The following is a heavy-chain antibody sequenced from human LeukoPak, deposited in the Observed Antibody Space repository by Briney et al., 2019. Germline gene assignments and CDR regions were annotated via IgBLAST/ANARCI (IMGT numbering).Heavy chain of an antibody. CDR1: GFTFSTYW. CDR2: INQDGSVK. J-gene: IGHJ4*02. Sequence: GGSLRLSCAASGFTFSTYWMNWVRQAPGKGLEWVANINQDGSVKYYVDSVKGRFTISRDNAKNSLDLQMNSLRAEDTAVYYCARPRYCSSTNCYNDYWGQGTLATVSS. CDR3: ARPRYCSSTNCYNDY. V-gene: IGHV3-7*01. D-gene: IGHD2-2*01.